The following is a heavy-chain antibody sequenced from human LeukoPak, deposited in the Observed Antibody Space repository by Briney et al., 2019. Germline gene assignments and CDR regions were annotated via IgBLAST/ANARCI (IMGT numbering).Heavy chain of an antibody. D-gene: IGHD1-1*01. CDR1: GFPFSSYA. CDR3: AKVGAGTLFN. J-gene: IGHJ4*02. Sequence: PGGSLRLSCAASGFPFSSYAMSWVRQAPGKGLEWVSGVTISGDDFYYADSVKGRFTISRDNSNHTVYLQMNSLRAEDTAIYYCAKVGAGTLFNWGQGTLVTVSS. CDR2: VTISGDDF. V-gene: IGHV3-23*01.